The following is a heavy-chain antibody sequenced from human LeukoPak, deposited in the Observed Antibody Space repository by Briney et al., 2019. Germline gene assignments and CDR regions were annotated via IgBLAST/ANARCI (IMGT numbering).Heavy chain of an antibody. D-gene: IGHD3-22*01. CDR3: ATRGYYDSSES. J-gene: IGHJ5*02. CDR1: GYPFTRHY. Sequence: ASVKVSCKASGYPFTRHYMHWVRQAPGQGLEWMGLINPSGTGTIYAQKFQGRVTMTEDTSTDTAYMELSSLRSEDTAVYYCATRGYYDSSESWGQGTLVTVSS. CDR2: INPSGTGT. V-gene: IGHV1-46*01.